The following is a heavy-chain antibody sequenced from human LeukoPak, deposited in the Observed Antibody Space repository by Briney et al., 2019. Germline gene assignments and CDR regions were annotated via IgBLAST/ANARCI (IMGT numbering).Heavy chain of an antibody. CDR1: GFSLSTTGMR. V-gene: IGHV2-70*04. J-gene: IGHJ4*02. CDR3: ARLRCAYCGGDYFLDY. Sequence: SGPMLVNPTQTLTLTCTFSGFSLSTTGMRVSWIRQPPGMALEWLARIDWDDDKYYSTSLKTRLIISKDTSKNQVVLTMTNMDPVDTATYYCARLRCAYCGGDYFLDYWGQGALVTVSS. CDR2: IDWDDDK. D-gene: IGHD2-21*02.